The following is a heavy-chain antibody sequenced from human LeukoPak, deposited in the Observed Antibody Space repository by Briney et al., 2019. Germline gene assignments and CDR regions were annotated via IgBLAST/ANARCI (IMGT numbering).Heavy chain of an antibody. D-gene: IGHD3-16*02. V-gene: IGHV1-2*02. CDR2: INPNSGGT. Sequence: ASVRVSCKASGYTFTGYYMHLVRQAPGQGREGMGWINPNSGGTNYAQKLQVRVTMTRDTYISTAYMELSRLRSDDTAVYYCARAHYVWGSYRPKWFDPWGQGTLVTVSS. CDR3: ARAHYVWGSYRPKWFDP. CDR1: GYTFTGYY. J-gene: IGHJ5*02.